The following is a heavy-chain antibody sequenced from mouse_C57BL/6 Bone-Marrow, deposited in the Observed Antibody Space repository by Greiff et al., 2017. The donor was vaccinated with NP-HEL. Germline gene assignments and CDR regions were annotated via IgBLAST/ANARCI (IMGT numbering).Heavy chain of an antibody. D-gene: IGHD1-1*01. V-gene: IGHV15-2*01. CDR2: ILPSIGRT. J-gene: IGHJ2*01. Sequence: VQLQESGSELRSPGSSVKLSCKDFDSEVFPIAYMSGVRQKPGHGFEWIGGILPSIGRTIYGEKFEDKATLDADTLSNTAYLELNSLTSEDSAIYYCATTVVATGRYYFDYWGQGTTLTVSS. CDR1: DSEVFPIAY. CDR3: ATTVVATGRYYFDY.